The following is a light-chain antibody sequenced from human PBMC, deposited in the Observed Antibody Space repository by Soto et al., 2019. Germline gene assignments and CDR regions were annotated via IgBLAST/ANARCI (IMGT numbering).Light chain of an antibody. CDR1: QSVSTS. Sequence: DIQLTQSPSSLSASLGDRVTISCRASQSVSTSLNWYQQKAGTAPRLLIYGASSVKSGVPPRFSGSGSVRDFTLTISSLRPEDSATYFCQETYSSPPWTFGQGTKVEMK. CDR3: QETYSSPPWT. V-gene: IGKV1-39*01. CDR2: GAS. J-gene: IGKJ1*01.